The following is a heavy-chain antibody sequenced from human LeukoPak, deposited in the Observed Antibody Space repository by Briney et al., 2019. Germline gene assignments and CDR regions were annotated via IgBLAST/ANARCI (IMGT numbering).Heavy chain of an antibody. Sequence: GGSLRLSCVASGFPFSAYAMSWVRQAPGKGLEWVSAISGSGGSTYYADSVKGRFTISRDNSKNTLYLQMNSLRAEDTAVYYCAKHSPWQQLAYFDYWGQGTLVTVSS. CDR1: GFPFSAYA. CDR3: AKHSPWQQLAYFDY. CDR2: ISGSGGST. D-gene: IGHD6-13*01. V-gene: IGHV3-23*01. J-gene: IGHJ4*02.